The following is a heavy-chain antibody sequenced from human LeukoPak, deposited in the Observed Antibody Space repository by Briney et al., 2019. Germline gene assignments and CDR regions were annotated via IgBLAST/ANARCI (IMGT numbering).Heavy chain of an antibody. V-gene: IGHV4-4*07. J-gene: IGHJ4*02. CDR1: GGSISYYY. D-gene: IGHD3-16*02. CDR2: IYSSGRT. Sequence: SETLSLTCTVSGGSISYYYWSWIRQSAGRGLECFGHIYSSGRTNYNPSLKSRVTMSVDTSKNQFSLRLSSVTAADTAVYYCARDIRLGELSRFDFWGQGTLVTVSS. CDR3: ARDIRLGELSRFDF.